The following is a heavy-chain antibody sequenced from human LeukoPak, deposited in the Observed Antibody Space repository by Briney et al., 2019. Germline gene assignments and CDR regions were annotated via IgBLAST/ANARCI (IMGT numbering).Heavy chain of an antibody. Sequence: SETLSLTCTVSGGSISSSSYYWGWIRQPPGKGLEWIGSIYYSGSTYYNPSLKSRVTISVDTSKNQFSLKLSSVTAADTAVYYCARDGGDWFDPWGQGTLVTVSS. J-gene: IGHJ5*02. CDR3: ARDGGDWFDP. D-gene: IGHD3-16*01. V-gene: IGHV4-39*07. CDR1: GGSISSSSYY. CDR2: IYYSGST.